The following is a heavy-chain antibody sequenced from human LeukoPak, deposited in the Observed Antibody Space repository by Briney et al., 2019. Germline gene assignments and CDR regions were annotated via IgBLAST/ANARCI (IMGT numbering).Heavy chain of an antibody. D-gene: IGHD3-10*01. CDR1: GFTFRTYS. CDR3: TTANVLLWFGQLLLHDY. CDR2: IKSKTDGGTT. V-gene: IGHV3-15*01. Sequence: PGGSLRLSCAASGFTFRTYSMNWVRQAPGKGLEWVGRIKSKTDGGTTDYAAPVKGRFTISRDDSKNTLYLQMNSLKTEDTAVYYCTTANVLLWFGQLLLHDYWGQGTLVTVSS. J-gene: IGHJ4*02.